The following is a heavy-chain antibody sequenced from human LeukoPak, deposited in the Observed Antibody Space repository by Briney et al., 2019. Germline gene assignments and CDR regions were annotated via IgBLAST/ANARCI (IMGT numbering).Heavy chain of an antibody. D-gene: IGHD1-26*01. CDR3: ATYTERGWVGAHDY. V-gene: IGHV1-24*01. CDR1: GYTLTELS. CDR2: FDPEDGET. J-gene: IGHJ4*02. Sequence: ASVNVSCKVSGYTLTELSMHWVRQAPGKGLEWMGGFDPEDGETIYAQKFQGRVTMTGDTSTDTAYMELSSLRSEDTAVYYCATYTERGWVGAHDYWGQGTLVTVSS.